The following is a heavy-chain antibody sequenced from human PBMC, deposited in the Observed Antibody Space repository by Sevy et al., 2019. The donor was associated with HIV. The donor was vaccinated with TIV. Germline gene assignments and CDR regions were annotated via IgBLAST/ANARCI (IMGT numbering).Heavy chain of an antibody. CDR1: GGSMYSAGYY. J-gene: IGHJ6*02. CDR3: VRGHDSYYYVLDV. V-gene: IGHV4-31*03. Sequence: TLSLTCTVSGGSMYSAGYYWSWIRRPPGRGLEWIGYIHYNGRTFYNPSLKSRVVISVDTSKNQFSLNVTSVTAADTAAYYCVRGHDSYYYVLDVWGQGTTVTVSS. CDR2: IHYNGRT.